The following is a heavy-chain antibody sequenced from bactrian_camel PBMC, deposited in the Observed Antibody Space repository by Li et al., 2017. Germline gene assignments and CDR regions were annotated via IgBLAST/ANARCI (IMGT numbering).Heavy chain of an antibody. CDR2: INSGGSST. J-gene: IGHJ6*01. CDR3: ATETVVYIWGRGLTFGY. CDR1: GFTFSGYD. V-gene: IGHV3S40*01. Sequence: VQLVESGGGLVQPGGSLRLSCAASGFTFSGYDMSWVRQAPGKGLEWVSGINSGGSSTYYADSVKGRFTISRDNAKNTLYLQMNSLKTEDTAVYYCATETVVYIWGRGLTFGYWGQGTQVTVS. D-gene: IGHD6*01.